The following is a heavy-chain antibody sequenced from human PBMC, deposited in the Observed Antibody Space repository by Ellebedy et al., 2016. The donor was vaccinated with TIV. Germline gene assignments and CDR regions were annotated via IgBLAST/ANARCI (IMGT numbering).Heavy chain of an antibody. V-gene: IGHV3-30*02. CDR1: GFTFSSYG. J-gene: IGHJ4*02. CDR3: AKMVGEIAAAGINFDY. Sequence: GESLKISCAASGFTFSSYGMHWVRQAPGKGLEWVAFIRYDGSNKYYADSVKGRFTISRDNSKNTLYLQMNSLRAEDTAVYYCAKMVGEIAAAGINFDYWGQGTLVTVSS. CDR2: IRYDGSNK. D-gene: IGHD6-13*01.